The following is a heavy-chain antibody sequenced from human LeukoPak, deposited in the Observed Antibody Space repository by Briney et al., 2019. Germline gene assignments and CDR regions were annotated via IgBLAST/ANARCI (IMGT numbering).Heavy chain of an antibody. CDR1: GASIRSYY. CDR2: IVPSGIT. Sequence: SETLSLTCTVSGASIRSYYWSWLRQPAGKGLEWIGRIVPSGITNYNPSLKSRVTISVDTSKNQFSLKLSSVTAADTAVYYCARLYSSSWGQGTLVTVSS. CDR3: ARLYSSS. J-gene: IGHJ4*02. D-gene: IGHD6-13*01. V-gene: IGHV4-4*07.